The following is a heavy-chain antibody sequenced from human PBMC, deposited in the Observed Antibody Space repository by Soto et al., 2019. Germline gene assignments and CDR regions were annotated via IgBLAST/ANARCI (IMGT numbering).Heavy chain of an antibody. V-gene: IGHV4-39*02. J-gene: IGHJ6*03. D-gene: IGHD2-2*01. Sequence: SETLSLTCTVSGGSISSSSYYWGWIRQPPGKGLEWIGSIYYSGSTYYNPSLKSRVTISVDTSKNQFSLKLSSVTAAGTAVYYCAREGCSSTSCTIYYYYYMDVWGKGTTVTVSS. CDR1: GGSISSSSYY. CDR3: AREGCSSTSCTIYYYYYMDV. CDR2: IYYSGST.